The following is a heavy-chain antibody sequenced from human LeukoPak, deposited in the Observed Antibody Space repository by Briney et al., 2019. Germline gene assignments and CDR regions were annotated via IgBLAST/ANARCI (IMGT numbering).Heavy chain of an antibody. D-gene: IGHD2-15*01. J-gene: IGHJ4*02. CDR2: IYYSGST. CDR3: ASGQDIVDNMGVFGY. V-gene: IGHV4-39*07. CDR1: GGSFSSSSYY. Sequence: PAETLSLICTVSGGSFSSSSYYGGWIRQPPGKGLGWIGSIYYSGSTYYNPSLKSRVTISVDTSKNQVSLKLSSVTAADTAVYYCASGQDIVDNMGVFGYWGQGTLVSVSS.